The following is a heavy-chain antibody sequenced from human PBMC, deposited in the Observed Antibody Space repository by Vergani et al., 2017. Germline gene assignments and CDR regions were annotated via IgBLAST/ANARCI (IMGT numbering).Heavy chain of an antibody. CDR3: ARAWGWFGELSLFDY. CDR1: GFTFSSYW. V-gene: IGHV3-48*01. J-gene: IGHJ4*02. CDR2: ISSSSSTI. D-gene: IGHD3-10*01. Sequence: EVQLVESGGGLVQPGGSLRLSCAASGFTFSSYWMSWVRQAPGKGLEWVSYISSSSSTIYYADSVKGRFTISRDNAKNSLYLQMNSLRAEDTAVYYCARAWGWFGELSLFDYWGQGTLVTVSS.